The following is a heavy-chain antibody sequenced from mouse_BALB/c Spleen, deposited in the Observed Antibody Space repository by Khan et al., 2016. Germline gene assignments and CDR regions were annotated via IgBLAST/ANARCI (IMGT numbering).Heavy chain of an antibody. CDR1: GFTFSDYY. CDR2: ISDGGSYT. CDR3: ARDLNWYFDV. Sequence: EVELVESGGGLVKPGGSLKLSCAAPGFTFSDYYMYWVRQTPEKRLEWVATISDGGSYTYYPDSVKGRFTISRDNAKNNLYLQMSSLKSEDTAMYYCARDLNWYFDVWGAGTTVTVSS. V-gene: IGHV5-4*02. J-gene: IGHJ1*01.